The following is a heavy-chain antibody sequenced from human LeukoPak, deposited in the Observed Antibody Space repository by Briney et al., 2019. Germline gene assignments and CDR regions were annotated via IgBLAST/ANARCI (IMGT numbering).Heavy chain of an antibody. D-gene: IGHD3-9*01. V-gene: IGHV3-30*03. CDR3: ASKSLRYFDWLPFDY. Sequence: GGSLRLSCAASEFTFSTYTMNWVRQAPGKGLEWVAVISYDGSNKYYADSVKGRFTISRDNSKNTLYLQMNSLRAEDTAVYYCASKSLRYFDWLPFDYWGQGTLVTVSS. J-gene: IGHJ4*02. CDR2: ISYDGSNK. CDR1: EFTFSTYT.